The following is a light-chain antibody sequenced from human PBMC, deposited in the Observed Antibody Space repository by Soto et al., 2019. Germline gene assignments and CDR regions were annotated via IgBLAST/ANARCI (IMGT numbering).Light chain of an antibody. CDR2: DVS. Sequence: SLLTQPPSVSGSPGQSITLSFTGTRSDVGGYNYVSWYQQHPGKAPKLMIYDVSNRPSGVSNRFSGSKSGNTASLTISGLQAEDEADYYCSSYTSSTPYVFGTGTKVTVL. J-gene: IGLJ1*01. CDR3: SSYTSSTPYV. V-gene: IGLV2-14*01. CDR1: RSDVGGYNY.